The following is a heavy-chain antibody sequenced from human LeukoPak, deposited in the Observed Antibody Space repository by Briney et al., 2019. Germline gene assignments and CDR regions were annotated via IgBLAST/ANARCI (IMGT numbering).Heavy chain of an antibody. CDR3: ARDSEHYDSGAYYDAFDI. D-gene: IGHD3-22*01. CDR2: IKQDGSVK. CDR1: RFTLGNYW. J-gene: IGHJ3*02. Sequence: PGGSLSLSREGSRFTLGNYWMNWVRQAPGTGLEWVANIKQDGSVKYYVDSVKGRFTISRDNAKNSLYLQMASLRAEDTAVYYCARDSEHYDSGAYYDAFDIWGQGTLVTVSS. V-gene: IGHV3-7*01.